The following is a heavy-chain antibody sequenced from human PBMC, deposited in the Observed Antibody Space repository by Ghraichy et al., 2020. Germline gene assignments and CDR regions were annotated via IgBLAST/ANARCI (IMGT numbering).Heavy chain of an antibody. CDR3: AKGGDTMVRGVIRDVFDF. J-gene: IGHJ4*03. D-gene: IGHD3-10*01. V-gene: IGHV3-23*01. CDR1: GFTFSSYA. Sequence: GGSLRLSCAASGFTFSSYAMSWVRQAPGKGLEWVSAISGSGGSTYYADSVKGRFTISRDNSKNTLYLQMNSLRAEDTAVYYCAKGGDTMVRGVIRDVFDFWGQGTLVTVSS. CDR2: ISGSGGST.